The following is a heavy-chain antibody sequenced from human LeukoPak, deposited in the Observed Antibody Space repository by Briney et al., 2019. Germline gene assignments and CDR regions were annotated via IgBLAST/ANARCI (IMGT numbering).Heavy chain of an antibody. Sequence: GGSLRLSCAASGFSLSIYDMVWVRQAPGKGLEWIASTGLSSSYIGYADSVKGRFTISRDNGENSVYLQMNSLRAEDTAVYFCARERSYCSGATCSLDLWGQGTLVAVSS. V-gene: IGHV3-21*01. D-gene: IGHD2-15*01. J-gene: IGHJ5*02. CDR2: TGLSSSYI. CDR1: GFSLSIYD. CDR3: ARERSYCSGATCSLDL.